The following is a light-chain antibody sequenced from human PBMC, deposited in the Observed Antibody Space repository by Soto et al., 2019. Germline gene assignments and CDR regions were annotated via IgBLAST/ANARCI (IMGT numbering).Light chain of an antibody. J-gene: IGKJ2*01. CDR3: QQYNNWPPYT. V-gene: IGKV3-15*01. Sequence: EIVMTQSPATLSVSPGERATLSCRASQSVSSNLAWYQQKPGQAPRLLIYGASTRATGIPARFSGSGSGTEFTRTSSSRQSEDFALYYYQQYNNWPPYTFGHGTKLEMK. CDR2: GAS. CDR1: QSVSSN.